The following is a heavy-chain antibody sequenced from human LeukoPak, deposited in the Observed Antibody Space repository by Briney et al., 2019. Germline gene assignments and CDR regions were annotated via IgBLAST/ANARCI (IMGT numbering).Heavy chain of an antibody. CDR3: AKDKHYYDSSGY. CDR1: GFTFSSYA. D-gene: IGHD3-22*01. CDR2: ISGSGGGT. V-gene: IGHV3-23*01. J-gene: IGHJ4*02. Sequence: GGSLRLSCAASGFTFSSYAMSWVRQAPGKGLEWVSAISGSGGGTYYADSVKGRFTISRDNSKNTLYLQMNSLRAEDTAVYYCAKDKHYYDSSGYWGQGTLVTVSS.